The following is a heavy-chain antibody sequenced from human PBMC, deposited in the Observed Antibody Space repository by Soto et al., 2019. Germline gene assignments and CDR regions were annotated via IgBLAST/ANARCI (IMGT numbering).Heavy chain of an antibody. Sequence: QVQLVQSGAEVKKPGASVKVSCKASGYTFTSYGISWVRQAPGQGLEWMGWISAYNGNTNYAQKLQGRVTMTTDTPTSTAYKELRSLRSDDTAVYYCARDPIYYDSASFYYFDYWGQGTLVTVSS. CDR3: ARDPIYYDSASFYYFDY. CDR2: ISAYNGNT. V-gene: IGHV1-18*01. D-gene: IGHD3-22*01. J-gene: IGHJ4*02. CDR1: GYTFTSYG.